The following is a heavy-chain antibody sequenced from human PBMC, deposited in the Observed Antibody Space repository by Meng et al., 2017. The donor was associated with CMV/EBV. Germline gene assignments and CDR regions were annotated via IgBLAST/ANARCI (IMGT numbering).Heavy chain of an antibody. CDR1: GYTFTSYY. CDR3: ARDSPGRYCSGGSCYYYYYGMDV. CDR2: INPSGGST. D-gene: IGHD2-15*01. J-gene: IGHJ6*02. Sequence: ASVKVSCKASGYTFTSYYMHWVRQAPGQGLEWMGIINPSGGSTSYAQKFQGRVTMTRDTSTSTVYMELSSLRSEDTAVYYCARDSPGRYCSGGSCYYYYYGMDVWGQGTTVTVSS. V-gene: IGHV1-46*01.